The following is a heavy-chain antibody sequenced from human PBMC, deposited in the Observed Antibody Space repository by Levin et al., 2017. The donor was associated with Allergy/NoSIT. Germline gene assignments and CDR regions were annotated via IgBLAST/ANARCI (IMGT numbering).Heavy chain of an antibody. CDR3: ARDTFYGSVKGGCDY. CDR1: GFTFSSYG. Sequence: PGGSLRLSCAASGFTFSSYGMHWVRQAPGKGLEWVAVIWYDGSNKYYADSVKGRFTISRDNSKNTLYLQMNSLRAEDTAVYYCARDTFYGSVKGGCDYWGQGTLVTVSS. V-gene: IGHV3-33*01. J-gene: IGHJ4*02. D-gene: IGHD3-10*01. CDR2: IWYDGSNK.